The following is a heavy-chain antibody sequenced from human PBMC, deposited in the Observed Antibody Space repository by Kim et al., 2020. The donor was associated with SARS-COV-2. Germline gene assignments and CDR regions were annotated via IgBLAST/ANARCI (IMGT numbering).Heavy chain of an antibody. CDR2: T. Sequence: TNDTPPLTSRVTISVDTSKNQFSLKLSSVTAADTAVYYCARGGFRAFDIWGQGTMVTVSS. D-gene: IGHD2-15*01. V-gene: IGHV4-59*09. J-gene: IGHJ3*02. CDR3: ARGGFRAFDI.